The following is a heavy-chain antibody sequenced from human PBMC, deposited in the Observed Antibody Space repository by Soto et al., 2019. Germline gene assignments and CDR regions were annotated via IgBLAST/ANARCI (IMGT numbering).Heavy chain of an antibody. CDR3: AKESYYDSSDYNAFDI. D-gene: IGHD3-22*01. V-gene: IGHV3-30*18. CDR2: ISYDGSDK. Sequence: XGFLRLSFAASGFTFSTYGMHWVRQAPGKGLEWVAVISYDGSDKYYADSVKGRFTISRDSSKNMLYLQMNSLRAEDTAIYYCAKESYYDSSDYNAFDIWAQGTMVTVSS. J-gene: IGHJ3*02. CDR1: GFTFSTYG.